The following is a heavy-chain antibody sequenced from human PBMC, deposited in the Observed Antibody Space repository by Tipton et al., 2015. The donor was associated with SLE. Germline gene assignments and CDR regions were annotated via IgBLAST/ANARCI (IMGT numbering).Heavy chain of an antibody. CDR1: GGSFRGYY. CDR3: ARRDLGYCSGGSCYYFDY. CDR2: INHSGST. D-gene: IGHD2-15*01. J-gene: IGHJ4*02. V-gene: IGHV4-34*01. Sequence: TLSLTCAVYGGSFRGYYWSWIRQPPGKGLERIGEINHSGSTNYNPSLKSRVTISVDTSKNKFSLKLSSVTAADTAVYYCARRDLGYCSGGSCYYFDYWGQGTLVAVSS.